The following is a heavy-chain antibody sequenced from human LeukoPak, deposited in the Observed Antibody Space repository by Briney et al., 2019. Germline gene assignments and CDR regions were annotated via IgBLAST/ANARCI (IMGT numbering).Heavy chain of an antibody. J-gene: IGHJ5*02. D-gene: IGHD6-19*01. CDR2: ISGSGGST. V-gene: IGHV3-23*01. Sequence: PRGSLRLSCAASGFTFSSYAMSWVRQAPGKGLEWVSAISGSGGSTYYADSVKGRFTISRDNSKNTLYLQMNSLRAEDTAVYYCAKDRLRIAVAGTSGGLDPWGQGTLVTVSS. CDR1: GFTFSSYA. CDR3: AKDRLRIAVAGTSGGLDP.